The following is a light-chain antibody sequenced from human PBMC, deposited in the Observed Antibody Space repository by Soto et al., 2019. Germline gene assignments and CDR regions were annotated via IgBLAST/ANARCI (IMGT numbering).Light chain of an antibody. Sequence: EIVMTQSPATLSWSPGDRDTLSCRASQSVSSNLAWYQQKPGQAPRLLIYGASTRATDIPARFSGSGSGTEFTLTISSLQSEDFALDFCQQYSNCPKTFGQGTKVEI. J-gene: IGKJ1*01. V-gene: IGKV3-15*01. CDR2: GAS. CDR3: QQYSNCPKT. CDR1: QSVSSN.